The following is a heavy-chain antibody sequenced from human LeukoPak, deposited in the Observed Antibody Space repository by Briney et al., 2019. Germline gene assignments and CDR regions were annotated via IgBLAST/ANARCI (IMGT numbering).Heavy chain of an antibody. CDR3: ARDRGYSYGYWYFDL. J-gene: IGHJ2*01. D-gene: IGHD5-18*01. Sequence: SETLSLTCTVSGASISIYYWSWIRQPAGKGLEWIGRIYTSGSGNYSPSLKGRVTMSVDTSKNQFSLKLSSVTAADTAVYYCARDRGYSYGYWYFDLWGRGTLVTVSS. CDR2: IYTSGSG. V-gene: IGHV4-4*07. CDR1: GASISIYY.